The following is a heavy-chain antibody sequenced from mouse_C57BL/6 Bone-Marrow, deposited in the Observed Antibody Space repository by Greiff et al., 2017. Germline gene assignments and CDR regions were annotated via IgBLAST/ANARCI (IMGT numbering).Heavy chain of an antibody. V-gene: IGHV1-50*01. Sequence: QVQLQQPGAELVKPGASVKLSCKASGYTFTSYWMQWVKQRPGQGLEWIGEIYPSDSYTNYNQKFKGKATLTVDASSSTAYMQLSSLTSEDSAVYYCASWDWFAYWGQGTLVTVSA. CDR3: ASWDWFAY. J-gene: IGHJ3*01. CDR2: IYPSDSYT. CDR1: GYTFTSYW. D-gene: IGHD4-1*01.